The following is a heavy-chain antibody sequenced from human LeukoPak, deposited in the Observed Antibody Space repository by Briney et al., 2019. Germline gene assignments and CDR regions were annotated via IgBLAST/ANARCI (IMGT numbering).Heavy chain of an antibody. D-gene: IGHD6-19*01. CDR2: IYSDGST. V-gene: IGHV3-53*01. CDR1: GFTVSSNY. Sequence: GGSLRLSCAASGFTVSSNYVSWVRQAPGKGLEWVSVIYSDGSTYYADSVKGRFTISRDNSKNTLFLQMNSLRAEDTALYYCARHLYNSGWYLWFDPWGQGTLVTVSS. CDR3: ARHLYNSGWYLWFDP. J-gene: IGHJ5*02.